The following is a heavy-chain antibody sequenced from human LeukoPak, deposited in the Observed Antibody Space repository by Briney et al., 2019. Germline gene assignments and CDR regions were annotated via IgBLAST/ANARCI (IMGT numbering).Heavy chain of an antibody. CDR2: ISSSSSTI. J-gene: IGHJ4*02. CDR1: GVTLSRYS. V-gene: IGHV3-48*04. Sequence: GGSLRLSCAASGVTLSRYSMNWVRQAPGKGLEWVSYISSSSSTIYYADSVKGRFTISRDTAKNSLYLQMNSLRVEDTAVYYCVRGGTSWAQVDYWGQGTLVTVSS. CDR3: VRGGTSWAQVDY. D-gene: IGHD3-16*01.